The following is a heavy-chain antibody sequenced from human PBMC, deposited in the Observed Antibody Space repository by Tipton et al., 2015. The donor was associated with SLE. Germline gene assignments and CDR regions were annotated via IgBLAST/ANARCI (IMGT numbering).Heavy chain of an antibody. CDR1: GGSISSYY. V-gene: IGHV4-4*07. Sequence: TLSLTCTVSGGSISSYYWSWIRQPAGKGLEWIGRLYTSGSTNYNPSLKSRVTMSVDTSKNQFSLKLSSVTAADTAVYYCARSAIFGVIMGGYFDYWGQGTLVTVSS. CDR2: LYTSGST. J-gene: IGHJ4*02. D-gene: IGHD3-3*01. CDR3: ARSAIFGVIMGGYFDY.